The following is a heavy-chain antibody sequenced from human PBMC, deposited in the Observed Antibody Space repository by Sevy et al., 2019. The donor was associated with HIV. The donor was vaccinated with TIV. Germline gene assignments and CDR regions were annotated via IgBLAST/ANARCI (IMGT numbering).Heavy chain of an antibody. Sequence: GGSLRLSCAASGFTFSSYSMNWVRQAPGKGLEWVSYISSSSSTIYYAASVKGRFTISRDNAKNSLYLQMNSLRDEDTSVYYCSRVRVTQSYYYYYYMDVWGKGTTVTVSS. CDR2: ISSSSSTI. J-gene: IGHJ6*03. D-gene: IGHD2-21*02. CDR3: SRVRVTQSYYYYYYMDV. V-gene: IGHV3-48*02. CDR1: GFTFSSYS.